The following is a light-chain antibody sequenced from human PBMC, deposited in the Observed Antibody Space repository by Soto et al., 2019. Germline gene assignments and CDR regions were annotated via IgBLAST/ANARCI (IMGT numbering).Light chain of an antibody. J-gene: IGKJ1*01. Sequence: EIVMTQSPATLSVSPGERATLSCRASQSVSSNLAWYQQKPGQAPRLLIYGASTRATAIPARFSGSGSGTEFTLTISSLLSENFAVYYCQQYNNWPTWTFGQGVKVDIK. CDR2: GAS. V-gene: IGKV3-15*01. CDR1: QSVSSN. CDR3: QQYNNWPTWT.